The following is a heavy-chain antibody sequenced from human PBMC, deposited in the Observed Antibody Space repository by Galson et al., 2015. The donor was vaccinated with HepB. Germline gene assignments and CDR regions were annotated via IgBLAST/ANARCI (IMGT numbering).Heavy chain of an antibody. Sequence: SVKVSCKASGYTFTDHYVHWVRQAPGQGLEWMGWIDPSSGSSNSAQKFQGRVTMTRDTSITTAYMELSRLRSDDTAVYYCARDGIVVVPAAKYAMDVWGQGTTVTVSS. CDR1: GYTFTDHY. D-gene: IGHD2-2*01. CDR2: IDPSSGSS. J-gene: IGHJ6*02. CDR3: ARDGIVVVPAAKYAMDV. V-gene: IGHV1-2*02.